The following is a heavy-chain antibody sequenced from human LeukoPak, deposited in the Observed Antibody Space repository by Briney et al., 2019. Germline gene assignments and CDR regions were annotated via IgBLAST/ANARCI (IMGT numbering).Heavy chain of an antibody. CDR2: IYSGGST. J-gene: IGHJ4*02. D-gene: IGHD3-22*01. Sequence: PGGSLRLSCAASGFTVSSNYMSWVRQAPGKGLEWVSVIYSGGSTYYADSVKGRFTISRDNSKNTLYLQMNSLRAEDTAVYYCAKDSTPHTYYYDSSGYYFFDYWGQGTLVTVSS. CDR1: GFTVSSNY. V-gene: IGHV3-66*01. CDR3: AKDSTPHTYYYDSSGYYFFDY.